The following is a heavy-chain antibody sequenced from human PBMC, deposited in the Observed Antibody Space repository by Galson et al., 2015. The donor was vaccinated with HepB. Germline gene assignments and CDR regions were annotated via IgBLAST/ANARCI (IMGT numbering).Heavy chain of an antibody. CDR2: IIPAFDIS. J-gene: IGHJ4*02. Sequence: SVKVSCKASGGTFSNNAISWVRQAPGQGLEWVGGIIPAFDISNYAQKFRGRVTITADASTSTVYMELSSPRSEDTAVYYCAIATGGYSYGIDYFDYWGQGTLVAVSS. CDR1: GGTFSNNA. CDR3: AIATGGYSYGIDYFDY. D-gene: IGHD5-18*01. V-gene: IGHV1-69*13.